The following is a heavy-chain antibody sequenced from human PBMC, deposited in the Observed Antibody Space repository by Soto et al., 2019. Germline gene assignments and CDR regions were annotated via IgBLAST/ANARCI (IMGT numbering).Heavy chain of an antibody. CDR3: ALSSSRNFDY. Sequence: PGGSLRLSCAASGFTFSSYSMNWIRQAPGKGLEWVSYISSSSSTIYYADSVKGRFTISRDNAKNSLYLQMNSLRDEDTAVYYCALSSSRNFDYWGQGTLVTVSS. V-gene: IGHV3-48*02. CDR1: GFTFSSYS. J-gene: IGHJ4*02. CDR2: ISSSSSTI. D-gene: IGHD6-13*01.